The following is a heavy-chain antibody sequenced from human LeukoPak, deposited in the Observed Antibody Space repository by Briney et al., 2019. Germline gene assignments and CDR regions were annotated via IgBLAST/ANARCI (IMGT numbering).Heavy chain of an antibody. V-gene: IGHV1-69*13. D-gene: IGHD3-3*01. CDR2: IIPIFGTA. CDR3: ASEYYDFWSGYFDY. Sequence: SVKVSCKASRGTFSSYAISSVRQAPGQGLEWMGGIIPIFGTANYAQKLHGRVTITAEESTSTAYMELSSLRSEDTAVYYCASEYYDFWSGYFDYWGQGTLVTVSS. CDR1: RGTFSSYA. J-gene: IGHJ4*02.